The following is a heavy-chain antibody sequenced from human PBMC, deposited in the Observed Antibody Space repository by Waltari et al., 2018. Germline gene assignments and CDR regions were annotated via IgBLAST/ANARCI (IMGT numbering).Heavy chain of an antibody. CDR2: IIPSCGTA. CDR3: ARDREQMVRGVTRFGY. CDR1: GGTFSSYA. Sequence: QVQLVQSGAEVKKPGSSVKVSCKASGGTFSSYAISWVRQAPGQGLEWMGGIIPSCGTANYEKKFKGRVTITADESTSTAYMELSSLRSEDTAVYYCARDREQMVRGVTRFGYWGQGTLVTVSS. J-gene: IGHJ4*02. D-gene: IGHD3-10*01. V-gene: IGHV1-69*01.